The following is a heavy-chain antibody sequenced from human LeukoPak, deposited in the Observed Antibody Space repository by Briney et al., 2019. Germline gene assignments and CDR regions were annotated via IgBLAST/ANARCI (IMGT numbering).Heavy chain of an antibody. V-gene: IGHV4-34*01. CDR1: GGSFSGCY. D-gene: IGHD3-22*01. J-gene: IGHJ4*02. CDR3: ARDPSSGYSEFDY. CDR2: INHSGST. Sequence: PSETLSLTCAVYGGSFSGCYWSWIRQPPGKGLEWIGEINHSGSTNYNPSLKSRVTISVDTSKNQFSLKLSSVTAADTAVYYCARDPSSGYSEFDYWGQGTLVTVSS.